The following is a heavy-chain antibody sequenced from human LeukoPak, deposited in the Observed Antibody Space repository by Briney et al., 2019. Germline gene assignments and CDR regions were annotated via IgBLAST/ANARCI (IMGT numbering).Heavy chain of an antibody. V-gene: IGHV3-30*18. Sequence: GGSLRLSCAASGFTFSSYGMHWVRQAPGKGLEWVAVISYDGSNKYYADSVKGRFTISRDNSKNTLYLQMNSLRAEDTAVYYCAKALYSSLPYYYYGMDVWGQGTTVTVSS. D-gene: IGHD6-19*01. CDR2: ISYDGSNK. CDR3: AKALYSSLPYYYYGMDV. CDR1: GFTFSSYG. J-gene: IGHJ6*02.